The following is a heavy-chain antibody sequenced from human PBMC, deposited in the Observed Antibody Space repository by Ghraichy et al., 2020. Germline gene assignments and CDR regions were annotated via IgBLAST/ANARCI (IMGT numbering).Heavy chain of an antibody. J-gene: IGHJ3*02. V-gene: IGHV4-4*07. CDR2: VYTSGTT. CDR3: ARVGGYPLGAFDI. D-gene: IGHD5-12*01. CDR1: GASISSYY. Sequence: SETLSLTCTVSGASISSYYWSWIRQPAGKGLEWIGRVYTSGTTDYNPSLKSRVTMSVDMSKNQFSLKLSSVTGADTAVYYCARVGGYPLGAFDIWGQGTEVTVSS.